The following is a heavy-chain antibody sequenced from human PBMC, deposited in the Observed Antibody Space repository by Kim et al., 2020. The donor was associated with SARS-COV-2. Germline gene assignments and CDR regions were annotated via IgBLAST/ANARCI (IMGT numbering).Heavy chain of an antibody. CDR1: GFTFSSYG. J-gene: IGHJ4*02. CDR2: IWYDGSNK. Sequence: GGSLRLSCAASGFTFSSYGMHWVRQAPGKGLEWVAVIWYDGSNKYYADSVKGRFTISRDNSKNTLYLQMNSLRAEDTAVYYCARGQGGYDSSGYYNVYFDYWGQGTLVTVSS. D-gene: IGHD3-22*01. V-gene: IGHV3-33*01. CDR3: ARGQGGYDSSGYYNVYFDY.